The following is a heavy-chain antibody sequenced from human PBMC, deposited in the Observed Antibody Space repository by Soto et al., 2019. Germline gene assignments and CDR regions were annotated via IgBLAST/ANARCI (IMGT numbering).Heavy chain of an antibody. Sequence: QVQLVESGGGLVKPGGSLRLACAASGISFDDSYMSWIRQAPGKGLEWLSYISGGSSYTNYADSVKGRFTISRDNAKRSLYLEMNSLRADDTAVYYCAKTIVAASGYYFDHWGQGNVVTVSS. CDR3: AKTIVAASGYYFDH. V-gene: IGHV3-11*06. J-gene: IGHJ4*02. CDR1: GISFDDSY. D-gene: IGHD2-21*01. CDR2: ISGGSSYT.